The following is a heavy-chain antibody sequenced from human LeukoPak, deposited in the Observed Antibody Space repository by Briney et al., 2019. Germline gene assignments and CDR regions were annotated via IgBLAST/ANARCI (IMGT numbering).Heavy chain of an antibody. J-gene: IGHJ4*02. D-gene: IGHD3-16*01. CDR2: IYHSGST. Sequence: SETLSLTCAISGGSISSSNWWSWVRQPPGKGLEWIGEIYHSGSTNYSPSLKSRVTISVDKSKNQFSLKVTSVTAADTAVYYCAKTGAPMGGYWGQGTLVTVSS. CDR3: AKTGAPMGGY. CDR1: GGSISSSNW. V-gene: IGHV4-4*02.